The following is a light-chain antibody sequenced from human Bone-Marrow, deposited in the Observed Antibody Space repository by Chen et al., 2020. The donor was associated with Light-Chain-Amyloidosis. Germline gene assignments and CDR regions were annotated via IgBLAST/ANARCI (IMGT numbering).Light chain of an antibody. CDR2: DDS. CDR1: NIGSTS. V-gene: IGLV3-21*02. J-gene: IGLJ3*02. Sequence: SYVLTQPSSVSVAPGQTATIACGGNNIGSTSVHWYQQTPGQAPLLVVYDDSDRPSGIPERWSGANSGNTATLTISRVEAGEEAAYYCQVWDRSSDRPVFGGGTKLTVL. CDR3: QVWDRSSDRPV.